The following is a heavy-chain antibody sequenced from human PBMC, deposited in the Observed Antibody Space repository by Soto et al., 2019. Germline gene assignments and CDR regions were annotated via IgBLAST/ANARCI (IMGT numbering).Heavy chain of an antibody. J-gene: IGHJ3*01. CDR3: ARGPFMLATIRDDDFDF. CDR1: GFSFSSYG. V-gene: IGHV3-33*01. CDR2: IWHDGNKK. Sequence: GGSLRLSCAASGFSFSSYGMHWVRQAPGKGLEWVALIWHDGNKKYYGDSVKGRFTISRDTSRNTVYLQMNSLRVDDTAVYYCARGPFMLATIRDDDFDFWGQGTQVTVSS. D-gene: IGHD2-8*01.